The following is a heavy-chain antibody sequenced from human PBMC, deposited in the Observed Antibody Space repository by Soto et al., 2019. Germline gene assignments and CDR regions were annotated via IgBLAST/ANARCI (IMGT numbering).Heavy chain of an antibody. CDR3: AKGGFLEWAAYYFDY. D-gene: IGHD3-3*01. V-gene: IGHV3-23*01. J-gene: IGHJ4*02. CDR1: GFTFSSYA. Sequence: GGSLRLSCAASGFTFSSYAMSWVRQAPGKGLDWVSTISDSGGSTYYTDSVKGRFTISRDNSKSTLYLQVNALRTEDTAMYYCAKGGFLEWAAYYFDYWGQGTPVNVSS. CDR2: ISDSGGST.